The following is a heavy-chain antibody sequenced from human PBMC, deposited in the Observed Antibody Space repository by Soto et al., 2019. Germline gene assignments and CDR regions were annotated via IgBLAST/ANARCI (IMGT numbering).Heavy chain of an antibody. CDR3: ARDPKTSGGQHWAFNYFAS. CDR2: ISYDGTNK. D-gene: IGHD7-27*01. V-gene: IGHV3-30-3*01. CDR1: GFSFSISP. Sequence: QVQLVESGGGVVQPGRSLRLSCAASGFSFSISPMHWVRQAPGKGPEWVALISYDGTNKFYADSVKGRFTISRDNSKSTLYLQVDSLRPGDAAVYYCARDPKTSGGQHWAFNYFASWGQGTLVTVSS. J-gene: IGHJ4*02.